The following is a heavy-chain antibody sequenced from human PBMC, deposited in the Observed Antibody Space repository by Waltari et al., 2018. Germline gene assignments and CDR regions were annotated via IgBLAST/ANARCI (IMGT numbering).Heavy chain of an antibody. CDR3: ARDVRGARGYNWFDP. CDR2: INPNSGGT. Sequence: QVQLVPSGAEVKKPGASVKVSCKASGYTFTGYYMHWMRQAPGQGLEWMGRINPNSGGTNYAQKFQGRVTMTRDTSISTAYMELSRLRAEDTAVYYCARDVRGARGYNWFDPWGQGTLVTVSS. J-gene: IGHJ5*02. D-gene: IGHD3-10*01. V-gene: IGHV1-2*06. CDR1: GYTFTGYY.